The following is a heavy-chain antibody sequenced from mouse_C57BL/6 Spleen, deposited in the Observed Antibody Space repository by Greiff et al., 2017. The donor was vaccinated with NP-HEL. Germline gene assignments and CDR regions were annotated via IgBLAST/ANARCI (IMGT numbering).Heavy chain of an antibody. V-gene: IGHV1-4*01. Sequence: QVQLKQSGAELARPGASVRMSCKASGYTFTSYTMHWVKQRPGQGLEWIGYINPSSGYTKYNQKFKDKATLTADKSSSTAYMQLSSLTSEDSAVYYCARITTVEAFAYWGQGTLVTVSA. CDR2: INPSSGYT. CDR1: GYTFTSYT. D-gene: IGHD1-1*01. J-gene: IGHJ3*01. CDR3: ARITTVEAFAY.